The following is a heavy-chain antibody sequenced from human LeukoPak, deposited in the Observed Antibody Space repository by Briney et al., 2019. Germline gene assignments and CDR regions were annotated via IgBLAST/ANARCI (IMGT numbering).Heavy chain of an antibody. CDR1: GFTFSSYA. Sequence: GGSLRLSYAASGFTFSSYAMSWVRQAPGKGLEWVSAISGSCGSTYYAASVKDRCTISRDNSKNTLDLQMNSLRAEDTAVYYCARDPNVPATLRLDAFNVWGHGTLVTVSS. J-gene: IGHJ3*01. V-gene: IGHV3-23*01. CDR3: ARDPNVPATLRLDAFNV. D-gene: IGHD1-26*01. CDR2: ISGSCGST.